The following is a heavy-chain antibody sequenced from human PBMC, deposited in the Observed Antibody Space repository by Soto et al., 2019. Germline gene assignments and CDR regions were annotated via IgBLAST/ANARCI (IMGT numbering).Heavy chain of an antibody. CDR3: ARPWNSDYTTDAYDI. CDR2: IKLDGSEK. Sequence: VGSLRLSCAASGFTFSNYWMTWVRQAPGKGLEWVANIKLDGSEKYYVDSVKGRFTISRDNAKSSLYLQMNSLRAEDTAVYYCARPWNSDYTTDAYDIWGQGTMVTVSS. J-gene: IGHJ3*02. D-gene: IGHD3-3*01. CDR1: GFTFSNYW. V-gene: IGHV3-7*01.